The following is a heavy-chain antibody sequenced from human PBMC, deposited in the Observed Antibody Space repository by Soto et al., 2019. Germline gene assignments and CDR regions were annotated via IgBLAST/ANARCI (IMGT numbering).Heavy chain of an antibody. D-gene: IGHD6-19*01. J-gene: IGHJ4*02. CDR2: IFYSGSTTY. CDR3: ARVGSSGWSPDY. V-gene: IGHV4-59*11. Sequence: SETLSLTCTVSGGSISGHYWIWIRQPPGEGMEWIGYIFYSGSTTYNNNPSLKSRVSIPVDTSKNQFYLRLSSVTAADTAVYYCARVGSSGWSPDYWGQGTLVTVSS. CDR1: GGSISGHY.